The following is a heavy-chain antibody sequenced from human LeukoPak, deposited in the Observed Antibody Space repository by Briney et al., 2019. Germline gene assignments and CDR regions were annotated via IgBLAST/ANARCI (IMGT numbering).Heavy chain of an antibody. V-gene: IGHV3-74*01. D-gene: IGHD4-11*01. Sequence: GGSLRLSCAASGFTFNSYWMHWIRQAPGKGLVWVSRINNGGSTTTYADSVKGRFTISRDNAKNTLYLQMSSLRVEDTAVYYCTRGAYSNDYWGQGALVTVSS. CDR3: TRGAYSNDY. J-gene: IGHJ4*02. CDR1: GFTFNSYW. CDR2: INNGGSTT.